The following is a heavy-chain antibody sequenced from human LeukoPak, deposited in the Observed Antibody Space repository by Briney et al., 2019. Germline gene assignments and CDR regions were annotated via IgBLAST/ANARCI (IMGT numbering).Heavy chain of an antibody. Sequence: GGSLRLSCAASGFTLSSYGMHWVRQAPGKGLEWVAVISYDGSNKYYADSVKGRFTISRDNSKNTLYLQMNSLRAEDTAVYYCVRERSTAPYYYYGMDVWGQGTTVTVSS. J-gene: IGHJ6*02. CDR2: ISYDGSNK. V-gene: IGHV3-30*03. CDR1: GFTLSSYG. CDR3: VRERSTAPYYYYGMDV.